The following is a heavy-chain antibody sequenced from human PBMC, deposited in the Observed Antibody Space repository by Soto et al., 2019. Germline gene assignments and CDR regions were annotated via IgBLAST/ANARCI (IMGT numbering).Heavy chain of an antibody. CDR2: IGASGAGT. V-gene: IGHV3-23*01. CDR1: GFTFSNYA. D-gene: IGHD1-26*01. Sequence: GGSLRLSCAASGFTFSNYAMSWVRQAPGKGLEWVSGIGASGAGTYYPDFVKGRFIISRDNSKNTLHLQMYSLRAEDTAVYYCAVRKTGSYFDYWGQGTPVTVSS. J-gene: IGHJ4*02. CDR3: AVRKTGSYFDY.